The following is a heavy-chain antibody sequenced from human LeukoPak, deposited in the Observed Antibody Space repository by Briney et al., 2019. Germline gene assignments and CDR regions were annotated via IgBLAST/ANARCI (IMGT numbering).Heavy chain of an antibody. V-gene: IGHV4-61*01. Sequence: SETLSLTCTVSGGSVSSGSYYWSRIRQPPGKGLEWIGYIYYSGSTNYNPSLKSRVTISVDTSKNQFSLKLSSVTAADTAVYYCARDRGPSTRFDLWAVAPWSLSPQ. D-gene: IGHD3-10*01. J-gene: IGHJ2*01. CDR3: ARDRGPSTRFDL. CDR2: IYYSGST. CDR1: GGSVSSGSYY.